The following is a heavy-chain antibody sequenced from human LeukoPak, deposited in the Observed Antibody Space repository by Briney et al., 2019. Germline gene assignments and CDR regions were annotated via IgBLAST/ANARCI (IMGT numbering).Heavy chain of an antibody. J-gene: IGHJ6*03. V-gene: IGHV5-51*01. Sequence: GASLKISCKGSGYSFTSYWIGWVRQMPGKGLEWMGIIYPGDSDTRYSPSFQGQVTISADKSISTAYLQWSSLKASDTAMYYCARIGFYYYYYMDVWGKGTTVTVSS. CDR3: ARIGFYYYYYMDV. CDR1: GYSFTSYW. CDR2: IYPGDSDT. D-gene: IGHD6-25*01.